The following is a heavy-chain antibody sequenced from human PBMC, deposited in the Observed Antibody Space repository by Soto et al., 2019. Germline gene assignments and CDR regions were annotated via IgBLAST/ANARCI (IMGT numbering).Heavy chain of an antibody. CDR1: GGSFSSSNW. V-gene: IGHV4-4*02. J-gene: IGHJ6*02. D-gene: IGHD3-3*02. CDR2: IYHSGST. Sequence: SETLSLTCAVSGGSFSSSNWWSWVRQPPGKGLEWIGEIYHSGSTNYNPSLKSRVTISVDKSKNQFSLKLSSVTAADTAVYYCARVGLAAVFYYYGMDVWGQGTTVTVSS. CDR3: ARVGLAAVFYYYGMDV.